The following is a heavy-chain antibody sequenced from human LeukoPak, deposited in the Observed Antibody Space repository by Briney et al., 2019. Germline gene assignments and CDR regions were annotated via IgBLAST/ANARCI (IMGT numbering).Heavy chain of an antibody. Sequence: GGSLRLSCAASGFTFSSYWMSWVRQAPGKGLEWVANIKQDGSETYYVDSVKGRFTISRDNAKNSLFLQMNSLRAEDTAVYYCARDRLIAFGGVDYWGQGTLVTVSS. CDR2: IKQDGSET. D-gene: IGHD3-16*01. V-gene: IGHV3-7*01. CDR1: GFTFSSYW. CDR3: ARDRLIAFGGVDY. J-gene: IGHJ4*02.